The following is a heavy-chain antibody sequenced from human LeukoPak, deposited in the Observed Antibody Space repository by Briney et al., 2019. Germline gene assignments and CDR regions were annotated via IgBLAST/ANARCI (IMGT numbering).Heavy chain of an antibody. CDR3: AREESGGYFDY. Sequence: GASVTVSCTASGYTFTSYYMHWVRQAPGQGLEWMGVSNPSGVGTNYAQKFQGRVTMTRDTSTTTVYMELSSLRSEDTAVYYCAREESGGYFDYWGQGTLVTVSS. D-gene: IGHD2-8*02. CDR1: GYTFTSYY. CDR2: SNPSGVGT. V-gene: IGHV1-46*01. J-gene: IGHJ4*02.